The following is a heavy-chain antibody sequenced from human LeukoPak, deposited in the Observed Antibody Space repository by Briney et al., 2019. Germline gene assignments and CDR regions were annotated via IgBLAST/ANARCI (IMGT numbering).Heavy chain of an antibody. CDR2: ISSSGSYK. Sequence: GGSLRLSCAASGFSFSTYTMHWVRQAPGKGLEWVSSISSSGSYKYYADSVKGRFSISRDNTKNSLYLQMNTLRAEDTAVYHCAREGMGYYDSSGYPRGWLAFDIWGQETMVTVSS. V-gene: IGHV3-21*01. J-gene: IGHJ3*02. CDR1: GFSFSTYT. D-gene: IGHD3-22*01. CDR3: AREGMGYYDSSGYPRGWLAFDI.